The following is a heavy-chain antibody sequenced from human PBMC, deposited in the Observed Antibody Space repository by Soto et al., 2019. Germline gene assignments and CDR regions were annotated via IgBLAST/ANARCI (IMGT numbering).Heavy chain of an antibody. D-gene: IGHD6-19*01. CDR3: ARRLAGTFDS. Sequence: QVQLQESGPGLVKPSETLSLTCTVSGGSISSSNYYWAWIRQSPGNGLECIGSIYYSGSTYYNPSLKSRVTISADTAKNQFSLKVSSVTAADTAVYYCARRLAGTFDSWGQGTLVTVSS. V-gene: IGHV4-39*01. CDR2: IYYSGST. J-gene: IGHJ4*02. CDR1: GGSISSSNYY.